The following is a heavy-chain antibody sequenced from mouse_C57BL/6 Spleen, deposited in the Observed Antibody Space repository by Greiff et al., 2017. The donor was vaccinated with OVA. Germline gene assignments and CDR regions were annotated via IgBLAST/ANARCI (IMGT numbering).Heavy chain of an antibody. CDR2: IWPGGGT. V-gene: IGHV2-9-1*01. J-gene: IGHJ3*01. CDR1: GFSLTSYA. CDR3: AREGDYSAVAY. D-gene: IGHD2-13*01. Sequence: VMLVESGPGLVAPSQSLSITCTVSGFSLTSYAISWVRQPPGKGLEWLGVIWPGGGTNYNSALKSSLSISKDNSKSQVFLKMNSLQTDDTARYYCAREGDYSAVAYWGQGTLVTVSA.